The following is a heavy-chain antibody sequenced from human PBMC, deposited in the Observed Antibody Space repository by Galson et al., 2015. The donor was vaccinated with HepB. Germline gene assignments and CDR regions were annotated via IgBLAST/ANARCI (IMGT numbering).Heavy chain of an antibody. CDR3: AKGVMGAHSTIDY. J-gene: IGHJ4*02. V-gene: IGHV3-23*01. Sequence: SLRLSCAASGFTFSSYAMSWVRQAPGKGLEWVSAISGSGSSTYYADSVKGRFTISRDNSKNTLYLQMNSLRAEDTAVYYCAKGVMGAHSTIDYWGQGTLVTVSS. CDR1: GFTFSSYA. CDR2: ISGSGSST. D-gene: IGHD2-8*01.